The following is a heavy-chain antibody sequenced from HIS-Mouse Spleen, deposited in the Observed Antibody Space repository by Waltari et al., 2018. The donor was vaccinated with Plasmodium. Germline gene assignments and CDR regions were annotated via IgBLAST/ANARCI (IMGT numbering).Heavy chain of an antibody. D-gene: IGHD6-13*01. J-gene: IGHJ5*02. CDR3: ARVTAAAGTS. CDR2: IYYSGST. Sequence: QLQLQESGPGLVKPSETLSLTCPVSGGSLSSSIYYWGWIRQPPGKGLEWIGSIYYSGSTYYNPSLKSRVTISVDTSKNQFSLKLSSVTAADTAVYYCARVTAAAGTSWGQGTLVTVSS. CDR1: GGSLSSSIYY. V-gene: IGHV4-39*07.